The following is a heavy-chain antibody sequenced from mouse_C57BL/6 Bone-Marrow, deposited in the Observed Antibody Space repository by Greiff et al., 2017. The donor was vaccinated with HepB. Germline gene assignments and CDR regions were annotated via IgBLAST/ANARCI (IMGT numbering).Heavy chain of an antibody. CDR1: GYTFTSYG. J-gene: IGHJ4*01. CDR3: AREALYYYAMDY. CDR2: IYPRSGNT. Sequence: VKLLESGAELARPGASVKLSCKASGYTFTSYGISWVKQRTGQGLEWIGEIYPRSGNTYYNEKFKGKATLPADKSSSTAYMELRSLTSEDSAVYFCAREALYYYAMDYWGQGTSVTVSS. V-gene: IGHV1-81*01.